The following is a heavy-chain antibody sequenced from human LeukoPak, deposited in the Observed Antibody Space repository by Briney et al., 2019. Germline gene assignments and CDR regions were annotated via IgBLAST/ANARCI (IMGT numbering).Heavy chain of an antibody. J-gene: IGHJ5*02. CDR3: VRTKYSFDP. D-gene: IGHD2-15*01. CDR2: IYYSGST. V-gene: IGHV4-59*01. CDR1: GGSISSNY. Sequence: SETLSLTCTVSGGSISSNYWSWIRQPPGKGLEWVGYIYYSGSTNYNPSLKSRVTISVDTSKNQFSLRLSSVTAADTAVYYCVRTKYSFDPWGQGTLVTVSS.